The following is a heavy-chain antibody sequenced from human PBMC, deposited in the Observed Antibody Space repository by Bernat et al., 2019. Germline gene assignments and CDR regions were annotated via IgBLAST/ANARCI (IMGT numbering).Heavy chain of an antibody. CDR2: ISGSGGST. CDR3: GKEAGYCSSTSCYADSDY. J-gene: IGHJ4*02. V-gene: IGHV3-23*01. CDR1: GFTFSSYA. D-gene: IGHD2-2*01. Sequence: EVQLLESGGGLVQPGGSLRLSCAASGFTFSSYAMSWVRQAPGKGLEWVSAISGSGGSTYYADSVKGRFTISRDNSKNTLYLQMNSLRAEDTAVYYCGKEAGYCSSTSCYADSDYWGQGTLVTVSS.